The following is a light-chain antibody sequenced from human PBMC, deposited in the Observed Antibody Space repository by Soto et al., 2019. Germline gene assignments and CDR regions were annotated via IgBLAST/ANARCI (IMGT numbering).Light chain of an antibody. CDR3: CSYAGSATYV. J-gene: IGLJ1*01. Sequence: QSVLTQPVSVSGSPGQSITISCTGTTSDVGSYSLVSWYQQHPGKAPKLMIYEGTKRPSGVSNRFSGSKSGNTASLTISGLQAEDEADYYCCSYAGSATYVFGTGTKLTVL. V-gene: IGLV2-23*01. CDR1: TSDVGSYSL. CDR2: EGT.